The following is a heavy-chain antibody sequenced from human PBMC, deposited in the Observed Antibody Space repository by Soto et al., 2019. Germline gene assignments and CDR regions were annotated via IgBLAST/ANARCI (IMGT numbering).Heavy chain of an antibody. Sequence: GSLRLSCAASGFTLSSYSMNWVRQAPGKGLEWVSYISSRSSTIYYADSVKGRFTISRDNAKNSLSLQMSSLRAEDTAVYYSARDXXXAHPXLQYNGMDVWGQGTTVTVSS. CDR2: ISSRSSTI. J-gene: IGHJ6*02. V-gene: IGHV3-48*01. CDR3: ARDXXXAHPXLQYNGMDV. CDR1: GFTLSSYS. D-gene: IGHD4-4*01.